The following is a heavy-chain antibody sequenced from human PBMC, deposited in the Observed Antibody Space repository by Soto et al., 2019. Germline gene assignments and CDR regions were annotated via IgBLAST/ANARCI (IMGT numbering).Heavy chain of an antibody. CDR1: GFTFSDYY. V-gene: IGHV3-11*05. CDR3: ARERGEGYGDYVEN. J-gene: IGHJ4*02. Sequence: QVQLVESGGGLVKPGGSLRLSCAASGFTFSDYYMSWIRQAPGKGLEWVSYISSSSSYTNYADSVKCRFTISRDNAKNSMYLQMHILRAEDTAVYDCARERGEGYGDYVENWGQGTLVTVSS. CDR2: ISSSSSYT. D-gene: IGHD4-17*01.